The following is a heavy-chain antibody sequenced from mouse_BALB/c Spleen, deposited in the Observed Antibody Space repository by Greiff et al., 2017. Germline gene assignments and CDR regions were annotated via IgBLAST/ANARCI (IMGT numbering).Heavy chain of an antibody. Sequence: QVPLQQSGAELVRPGTSVKVSCKASVYAFTNYLIEWVKQRPGQGLDWIGVIIPGSGGTNYNEKFKGKATLTADKSSSTVYMQLSSLTSDDSAVYFCAKLGLYAMDDWGKGTSVTVSS. CDR2: IIPGSGGT. J-gene: IGHJ4*01. V-gene: IGHV1-54*01. D-gene: IGHD4-1*01. CDR3: AKLGLYAMDD. CDR1: VYAFTNYL.